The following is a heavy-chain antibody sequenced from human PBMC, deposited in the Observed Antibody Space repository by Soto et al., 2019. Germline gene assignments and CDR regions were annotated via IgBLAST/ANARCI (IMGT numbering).Heavy chain of an antibody. CDR2: IYYSGST. J-gene: IGHJ6*02. Sequence: SETLSLTCTVSGGSISSYYWSWIRQPPGKGLEWIGYIYYSGSTNYNPSLKSRVTISVDTSKNQFSLKLSSVTAADTAVYYCASTVTTAYYYGMDVWGQGTTVTVS. CDR1: GGSISSYY. V-gene: IGHV4-59*08. CDR3: ASTVTTAYYYGMDV. D-gene: IGHD4-17*01.